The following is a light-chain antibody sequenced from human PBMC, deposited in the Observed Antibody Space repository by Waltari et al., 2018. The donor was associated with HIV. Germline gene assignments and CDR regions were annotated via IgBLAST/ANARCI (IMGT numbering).Light chain of an antibody. CDR3: SSYTNSRTVI. V-gene: IGLV2-14*01. Sequence: GQSITISCTGTSSDIGGYDFVSWYQQYPGKAPKLMIYEVSNRPSGVSNRFSGSKSGNTASLTMSGLQAEDEADYYCSSYTNSRTVIFGGGTKLTVL. J-gene: IGLJ2*01. CDR1: SSDIGGYDF. CDR2: EVS.